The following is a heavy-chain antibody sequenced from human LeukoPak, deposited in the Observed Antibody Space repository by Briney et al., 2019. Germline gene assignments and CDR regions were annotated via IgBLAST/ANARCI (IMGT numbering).Heavy chain of an antibody. CDR3: ARAHDDYDEFN. D-gene: IGHD4-17*01. CDR2: IKQDGSEK. Sequence: GGSPRLSCAASGFTFSRYWMSWVRQAPGKGLEWVANIKQDGSEKYYVDSVKGRFTISRDNAKNSLYLQMNSLRAEDTAVYYCARAHDDYDEFNWGQGTLVTVSS. CDR1: GFTFSRYW. J-gene: IGHJ4*02. V-gene: IGHV3-7*04.